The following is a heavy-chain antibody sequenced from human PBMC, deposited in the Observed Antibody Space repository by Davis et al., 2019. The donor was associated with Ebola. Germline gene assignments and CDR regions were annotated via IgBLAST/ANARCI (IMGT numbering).Heavy chain of an antibody. V-gene: IGHV4-31*03. CDR3: ASWGREGY. Sequence: SETLSLTCTVSGASISSDAYYWTWIRQHPGTGLEWIGYISYGGSTYYNPSLKSRVTISVDTPKNQFSLKLSSVTAADTAVYYCASWGREGYWGQGTLVTVSS. CDR1: GASISSDAYY. D-gene: IGHD3-16*01. CDR2: ISYGGST. J-gene: IGHJ4*02.